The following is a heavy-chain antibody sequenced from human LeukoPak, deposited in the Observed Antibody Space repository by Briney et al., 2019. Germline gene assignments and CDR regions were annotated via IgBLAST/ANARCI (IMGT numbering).Heavy chain of an antibody. V-gene: IGHV5-51*01. D-gene: IGHD6-19*01. J-gene: IGHJ6*02. CDR3: ATSPRYSSGFYYYYGMDV. CDR2: IYPGDSDT. Sequence: GESLKISCKGSGYSFTSYWIGWVRQMPGKGLEWMGIIYPGDSDTRYSPSFQGQVTISADKSISTAYLQWSSLKASDTAMYYCATSPRYSSGFYYYYGMDVWGQGTTVTVSS. CDR1: GYSFTSYW.